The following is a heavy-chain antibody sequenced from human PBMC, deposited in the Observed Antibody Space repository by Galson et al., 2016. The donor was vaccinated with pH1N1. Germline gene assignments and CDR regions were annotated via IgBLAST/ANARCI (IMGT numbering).Heavy chain of an antibody. CDR1: GGSISSYY. CDR3: ARGRGYNYGYVDN. V-gene: IGHV4-59*01. D-gene: IGHD5-12*01. J-gene: IGHJ4*02. CDR2: LYNSGGT. Sequence: ETLSLPCTVSGGSISSYYWSWIRQPPGKGLEWIGYLYNSGGTNYNTSLMSRVTISVDTSKNQFSLKLSSVTAADTAVYYCARGRGYNYGYVDNWGQGTLVTVSS.